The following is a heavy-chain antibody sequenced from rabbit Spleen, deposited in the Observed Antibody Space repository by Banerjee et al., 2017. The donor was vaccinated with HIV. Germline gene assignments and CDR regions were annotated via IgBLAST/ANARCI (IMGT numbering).Heavy chain of an antibody. J-gene: IGHJ6*01. Sequence: QERLVESGGGLVKPEGSLTLTCKASGFSFSSSDYICWVRQAPGKGLEWISCIAGSSSGFTYSATWATGRFTISKTSSTTVTLQMTSLTVADTATYFCARDTGTSFSSYGMDLWGPGTLVTVS. CDR2: IAGSSSGFT. D-gene: IGHD7-1*01. CDR1: GFSFSSSDY. CDR3: ARDTGTSFSSYGMDL. V-gene: IGHV1S45*01.